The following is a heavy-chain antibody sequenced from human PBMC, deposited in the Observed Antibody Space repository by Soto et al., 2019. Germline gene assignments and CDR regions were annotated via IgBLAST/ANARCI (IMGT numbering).Heavy chain of an antibody. CDR3: ARGSIAAEGYFDY. CDR1: GFTFSSYS. J-gene: IGHJ4*02. CDR2: ISSSSSYI. V-gene: IGHV3-21*01. D-gene: IGHD6-6*01. Sequence: PGGFLRLSCAASGFTFSSYSMNWVRQAPGKGLEWVSSISSSSSYIYYADSVKGRFTISRDNAKNSLYLQMNSLRAEDTAVYYCARGSIAAEGYFDYWGQGTLVTVS.